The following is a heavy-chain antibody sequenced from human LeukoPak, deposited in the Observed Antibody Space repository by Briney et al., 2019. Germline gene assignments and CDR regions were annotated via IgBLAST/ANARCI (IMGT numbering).Heavy chain of an antibody. CDR3: ARVGSSSWYDY. Sequence: PSETLSLTCAVSGGSISSGGYSWSWIRQPPGKGLEWIGYIYHSGSTYYNPSLKSRVTISVDRSKNQFSLKLSSVTAADTAVYYCARVGSSSWYDYWGQGTLVTVSS. D-gene: IGHD6-13*01. CDR1: GGSISSGGYS. CDR2: IYHSGST. V-gene: IGHV4-30-2*01. J-gene: IGHJ4*02.